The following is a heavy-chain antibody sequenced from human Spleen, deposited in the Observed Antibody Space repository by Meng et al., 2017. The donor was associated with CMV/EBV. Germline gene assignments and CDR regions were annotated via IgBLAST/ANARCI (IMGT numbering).Heavy chain of an antibody. CDR1: GFTFSSYD. CDR3: VRAYRSSWKPFDY. CDR2: IDITGDS. Sequence: LSLTCAASGFTFSSYDMHWVRQGIGKGLEWVSVIDITGDSYYSDSVKGRFTISRENAKNSLYLQMNSLRAGDTAVYYCVRAYRSSWKPFDYWGQGTLVTVSS. V-gene: IGHV3-13*01. D-gene: IGHD6-13*01. J-gene: IGHJ4*02.